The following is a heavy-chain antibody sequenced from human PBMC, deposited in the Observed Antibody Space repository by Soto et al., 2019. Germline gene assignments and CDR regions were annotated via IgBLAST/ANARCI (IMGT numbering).Heavy chain of an antibody. V-gene: IGHV3-33*01. Sequence: QVQLVESGGGVVQPGRSLRLSCAASGFTFSSYGMHWVRQAPGKGLEWVAVIWYDGSNKYYADSVKGRFTISRDNSKNTLYLQMNSLLAEDTAVDYCARDRGGDYPSYFFDYWGQGTLVTVSS. J-gene: IGHJ4*02. CDR2: IWYDGSNK. D-gene: IGHD4-17*01. CDR1: GFTFSSYG. CDR3: ARDRGGDYPSYFFDY.